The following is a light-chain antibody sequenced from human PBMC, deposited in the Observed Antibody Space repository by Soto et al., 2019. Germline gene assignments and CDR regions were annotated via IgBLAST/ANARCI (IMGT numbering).Light chain of an antibody. CDR1: QSINNR. V-gene: IGKV1-5*01. CDR2: DAS. Sequence: DIQMTQSPFTLSASVGARFTISCRASQSINNRLAWHQQKPGKAPKVLICDASSLKSGVPLRFSGSGSGTEFTLTISSLEPEDFAVYYCQQRSYWLIFGGGTKVDIK. CDR3: QQRSYWLI. J-gene: IGKJ4*01.